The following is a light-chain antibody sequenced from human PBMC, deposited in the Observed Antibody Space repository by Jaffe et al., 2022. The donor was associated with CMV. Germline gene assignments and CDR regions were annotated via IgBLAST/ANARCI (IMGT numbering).Light chain of an antibody. V-gene: IGLV2-11*01. CDR3: CSYAGSYTYV. CDR1: SSDVGSYNF. CDR2: DVT. Sequence: QSALTQARSVSGSPGQSVTISCTGTSSDVGSYNFVSWYQQYPGEAPKLMIYDVTKRPSGVPDRFSGSKSGNTASLTISGLQAEDEADYYCCSYAGSYTYVFGSGTKVSVL. J-gene: IGLJ1*01.